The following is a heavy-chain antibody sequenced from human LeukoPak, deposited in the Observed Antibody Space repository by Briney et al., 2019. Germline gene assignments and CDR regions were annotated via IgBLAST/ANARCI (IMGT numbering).Heavy chain of an antibody. CDR3: ARDVRSTGAFDY. Sequence: SETLSLTCTVSGGSISSYYWSWIRQPPGKGLEWIGYIYYSGSTNYNPSLKSRVTISVDTSKNQFSLKLSSVTAADTAVYYCARDVRSTGAFDYWGQGTLVTVSS. CDR2: IYYSGST. D-gene: IGHD7-27*01. V-gene: IGHV4-59*01. CDR1: GGSISSYY. J-gene: IGHJ4*02.